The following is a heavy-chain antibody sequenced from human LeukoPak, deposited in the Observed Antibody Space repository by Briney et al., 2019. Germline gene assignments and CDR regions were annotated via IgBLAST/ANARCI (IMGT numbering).Heavy chain of an antibody. CDR1: GFTFSSYE. CDR2: ISSSGSTI. CDR3: ARDGCSGGSCWFDY. V-gene: IGHV3-48*03. J-gene: IGHJ4*02. D-gene: IGHD2-15*01. Sequence: GGSLRLSCAASGFTFSSYEMNWVRQAPGKGLEWVSYISSSGSTIYYADSVKGRFTISRDNAKNSLYLQMNSLGAEDTAVYYCARDGCSGGSCWFDYWGQGTLVTVSS.